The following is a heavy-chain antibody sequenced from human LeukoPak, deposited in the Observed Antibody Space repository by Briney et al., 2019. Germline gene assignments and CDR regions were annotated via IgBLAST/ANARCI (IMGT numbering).Heavy chain of an antibody. J-gene: IGHJ1*01. V-gene: IGHV5-51*01. Sequence: GASLQISCEGSGSIFTSYWIGWGRQLPGKGLEWMGIIYPGDSDIRYSLSFQGQVTISADKSISAAYLQWSSLKASDTAMYYCARPGVAATLTNFQHWGQGTLVTVSS. D-gene: IGHD2-15*01. CDR3: ARPGVAATLTNFQH. CDR1: GSIFTSYW. CDR2: IYPGDSDI.